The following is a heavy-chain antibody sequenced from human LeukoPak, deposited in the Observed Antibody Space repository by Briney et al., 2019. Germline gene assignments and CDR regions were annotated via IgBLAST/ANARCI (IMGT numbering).Heavy chain of an antibody. CDR2: ISGSGGRI. D-gene: IGHD6-19*01. V-gene: IGHV3-23*01. J-gene: IGHJ4*02. CDR1: GFTFSSYA. Sequence: GGSLRLSCAASGFTFSSYAMSWVRQAPGKGLEWVSAISGSGGRIYYADSVKGRFTISRDNSKNTLYLQMNSLRAEDTAVYYCAKGVAVASPYYFDYWGQGTLVTVSS. CDR3: AKGVAVASPYYFDY.